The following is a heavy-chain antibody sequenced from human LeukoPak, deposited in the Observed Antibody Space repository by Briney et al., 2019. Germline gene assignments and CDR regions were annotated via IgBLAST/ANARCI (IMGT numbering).Heavy chain of an antibody. D-gene: IGHD5-24*01. CDR2: IYYSGST. J-gene: IGHJ4*02. CDR1: GGSISSYY. CDR3: ARVNGDGYNTRLDY. Sequence: SETLSLTCTVSGGSISSYYWSWIRQPPGKGLEWIGYIYYSGSTYYNPSLKSRVTISVDTSKNQFSLKLSSVTAADTAVYYCARVNGDGYNTRLDYWGQGTLVTVSS. V-gene: IGHV4-59*12.